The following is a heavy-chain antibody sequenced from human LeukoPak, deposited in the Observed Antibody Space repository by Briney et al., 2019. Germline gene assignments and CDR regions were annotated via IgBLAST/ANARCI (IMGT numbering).Heavy chain of an antibody. D-gene: IGHD6-13*01. Sequence: ASLKLSCKASGYTFTGYYMHWVRQAPGQGLEWMGWINPNSSGTNYAQKFQGRVTMTRDTSISTAYMELSRLRSDDTAVYYCARVPYSSSWYNFDYWGQGALVTVSS. J-gene: IGHJ4*02. CDR1: GYTFTGYY. CDR3: ARVPYSSSWYNFDY. CDR2: INPNSSGT. V-gene: IGHV1-2*02.